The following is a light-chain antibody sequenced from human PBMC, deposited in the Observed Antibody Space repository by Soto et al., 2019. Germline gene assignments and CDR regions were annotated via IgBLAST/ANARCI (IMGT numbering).Light chain of an antibody. J-gene: IGKJ1*01. CDR1: QNVRGY. Sequence: TVMSQSPASSSSWSETISSLSCRARQNVRGYVAWYQQKPGQAPRLLIYDASNRATGIPARFSGSGSGTDFTLTFSCLEPEDSAVYYCQQNLGGHKFGQGTKVAIK. CDR2: DAS. V-gene: IGKV3-11*01. CDR3: QQNLGGHK.